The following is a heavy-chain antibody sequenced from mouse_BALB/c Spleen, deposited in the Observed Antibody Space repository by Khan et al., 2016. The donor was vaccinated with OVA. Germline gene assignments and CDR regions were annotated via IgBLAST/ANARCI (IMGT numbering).Heavy chain of an antibody. CDR3: ARLAYYYDSEGFAY. D-gene: IGHD1-1*01. CDR1: GFTFSTYG. V-gene: IGHV5-6*01. J-gene: IGHJ3*01. Sequence: EVELVESGGDLVKPGGSLKLSCAASGFTFSTYGMSWVRQTPDKRLEWVATVSTGGSYTYYPASVKGRFTISRDNAKNTLYLQMSSLKSEDTAILYCARLAYYYDSEGFAYWGQGTLGTVSA. CDR2: VSTGGSYT.